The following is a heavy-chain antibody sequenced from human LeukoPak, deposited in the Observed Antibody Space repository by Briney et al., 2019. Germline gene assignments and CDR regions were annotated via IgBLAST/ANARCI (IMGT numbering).Heavy chain of an antibody. D-gene: IGHD3-3*01. CDR1: GGSISGSSYY. J-gene: IGHJ6*02. Sequence: PSETLSLTCTVSGGSISGSSYYWGWIRQPPGKGLEWIGYIYYSGNTNYSPSLKSRVTISVDTSENQFSLKLSSVTAADTAVYYCASSWEIFGVVSPYYYYGLHVWGQGTTVTVSS. V-gene: IGHV4-61*05. CDR3: ASSWEIFGVVSPYYYYGLHV. CDR2: IYYSGNT.